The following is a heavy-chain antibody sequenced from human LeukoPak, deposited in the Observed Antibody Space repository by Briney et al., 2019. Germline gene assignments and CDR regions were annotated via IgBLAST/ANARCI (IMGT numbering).Heavy chain of an antibody. Sequence: SETLSLTCAVYGGSFSGYYWSWIRQPPGKGLEWIGEINHSGSTNYNPSLKSRVTISVDTSKNQFSLKLSSVTAADMAVYYCATIYGSGSRARFDPWGQGTLVTVSS. CDR3: ATIYGSGSRARFDP. CDR2: INHSGST. D-gene: IGHD3-10*01. J-gene: IGHJ5*02. V-gene: IGHV4-34*01. CDR1: GGSFSGYY.